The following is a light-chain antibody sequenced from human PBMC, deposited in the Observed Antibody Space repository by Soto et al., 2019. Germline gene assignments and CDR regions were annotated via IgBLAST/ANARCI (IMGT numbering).Light chain of an antibody. J-gene: IGKJ1*01. CDR3: QQYNSYSPT. Sequence: DLQMTQSPSTLSASVGDRVTITCWASQSISVWLAWYQQKAGKAPNLLIYKASRLESGVPSRFSGSGSETEFTLTISGLQPGDSATYYCQQYNSYSPTFGQGTKVEVK. V-gene: IGKV1-5*03. CDR1: QSISVW. CDR2: KAS.